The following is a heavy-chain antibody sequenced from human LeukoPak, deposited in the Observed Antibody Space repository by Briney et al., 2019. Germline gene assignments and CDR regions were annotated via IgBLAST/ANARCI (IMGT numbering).Heavy chain of an antibody. CDR2: MSPNSGDT. CDR1: GYTFTSYD. V-gene: IGHV1-8*01. J-gene: IGHJ4*02. D-gene: IGHD7-27*01. CDR3: ARGPPNWGYDY. Sequence: AASVNVSCKASGYTFTSYDLNWVRQATGQRPEWMGWMSPNSGDTGYAQKFQDRVTMTRNTSISTAYMELSSLRSDDTAVYYCARGPPNWGYDYWGPGTLVTVSS.